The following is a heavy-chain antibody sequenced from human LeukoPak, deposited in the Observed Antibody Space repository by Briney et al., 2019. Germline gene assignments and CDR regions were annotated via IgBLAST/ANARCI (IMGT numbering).Heavy chain of an antibody. J-gene: IGHJ3*01. Sequence: GGSLRLSCAASGFTFSSYAMHWVRQAPGKGLEYVSTISSNGGSTYYANSVKGRFTISRDNSKNTLYLQMGSLRAEDMAVFYCARARYSAYDFDAFDFWGQGTMVTVSS. CDR3: ARARYSAYDFDAFDF. CDR2: ISSNGGST. CDR1: GFTFSSYA. D-gene: IGHD5-12*01. V-gene: IGHV3-64*01.